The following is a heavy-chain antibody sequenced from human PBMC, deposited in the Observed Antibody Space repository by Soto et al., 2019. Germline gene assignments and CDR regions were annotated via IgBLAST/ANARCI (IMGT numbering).Heavy chain of an antibody. CDR3: AKEHLGHIGYDY. V-gene: IGHV3-23*01. Sequence: GGSLRLSCTASGFTFNTYAMIWVRQAPGKGLEWVSGISDSGDYTYYADSLKGRFTISRDNSKSTVSLQMSGLRAEDTAVYYCAKEHLGHIGYDYWGRGTLVTVSS. J-gene: IGHJ4*02. CDR1: GFTFNTYA. D-gene: IGHD5-12*01. CDR2: ISDSGDYT.